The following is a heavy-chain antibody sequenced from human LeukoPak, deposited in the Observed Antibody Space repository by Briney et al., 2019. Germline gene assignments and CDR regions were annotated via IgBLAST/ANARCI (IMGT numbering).Heavy chain of an antibody. CDR3: ARGSTTFEK. J-gene: IGHJ4*02. D-gene: IGHD2/OR15-2a*01. V-gene: IGHV3-7*01. CDR2: IKQDGSEK. Sequence: PGGSLRLSCAASGFTFSSYAMHWVRQAPGKGLEWVANIKQDGSEKYYVDSVKGRFTISRDNAKNSLYLQMNSLRADDTAVYYCARGSTTFEKWGQGTLVTVSS. CDR1: GFTFSSYA.